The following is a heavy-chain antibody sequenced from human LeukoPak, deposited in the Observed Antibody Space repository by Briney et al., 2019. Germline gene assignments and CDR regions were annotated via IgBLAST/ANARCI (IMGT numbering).Heavy chain of an antibody. CDR2: ISSSGSTI. V-gene: IGHV3-48*04. CDR1: GFTFSSYS. CDR3: ARVKTYYYDSSGQGGEYYFDY. D-gene: IGHD3-22*01. Sequence: GGSLRLSCAASGFTFSSYSMNWVRQAPGKGLEWVSYISSSGSTIYYADSVKGRFTISRDNAKNSLYLQMNSLRAEDTAVYYCARVKTYYYDSSGQGGEYYFDYWGQGTLVTVSS. J-gene: IGHJ4*02.